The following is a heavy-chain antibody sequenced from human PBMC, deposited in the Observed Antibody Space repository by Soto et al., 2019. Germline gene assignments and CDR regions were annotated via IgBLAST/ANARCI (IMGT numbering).Heavy chain of an antibody. Sequence: SETLSLTCTVSGGSISSYYWSWLRQPPGKGLEWIGYIYYSGSTNYNPSLKSRVTISVDTSKNQFSLKLSSVTAADTAVYYCARDAYLDNWFDPWGQGTLVTVSS. V-gene: IGHV4-59*01. CDR2: IYYSGST. J-gene: IGHJ5*02. CDR3: ARDAYLDNWFDP. CDR1: GGSISSYY.